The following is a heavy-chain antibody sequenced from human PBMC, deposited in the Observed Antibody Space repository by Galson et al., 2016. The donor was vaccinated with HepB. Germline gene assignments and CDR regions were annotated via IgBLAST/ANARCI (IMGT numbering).Heavy chain of an antibody. J-gene: IGHJ4*02. CDR3: ARVWDYGARYFYDH. D-gene: IGHD4-17*01. CDR1: GYTFTNYA. CDR2: ISAYNLNT. Sequence: SVKVSCKASGYTFTNYAFTWVRQAPGQGLEWMGWISAYNLNTNYAQNFQGRVTMSTDTSTSTVFMELRSLRSDDTAVYYCARVWDYGARYFYDHWGQGTLVTVSS. V-gene: IGHV1-18*01.